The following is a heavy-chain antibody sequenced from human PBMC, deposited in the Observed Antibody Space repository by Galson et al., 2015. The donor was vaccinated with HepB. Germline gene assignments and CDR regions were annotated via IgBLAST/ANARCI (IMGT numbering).Heavy chain of an antibody. CDR3: ARVPDRYYYDSSGHDAFDI. Sequence: SLRLSCAASGFTFSNAWMSWVRQAPGKGLEWVGRIKSKTDGGTTDYAAPVKGRFTISRDDSKNTLYLQMNSLKTEDTAVYYCARVPDRYYYDSSGHDAFDIWGQGTMVT. CDR1: GFTFSNAW. J-gene: IGHJ3*02. V-gene: IGHV3-15*01. D-gene: IGHD3-22*01. CDR2: IKSKTDGGTT.